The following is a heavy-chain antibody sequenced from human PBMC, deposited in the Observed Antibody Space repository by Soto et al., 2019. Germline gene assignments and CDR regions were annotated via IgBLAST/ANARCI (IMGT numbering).Heavy chain of an antibody. CDR2: VNPKRGDA. CDR1: GYKFSDYY. V-gene: IGHV1-2*04. Sequence: QVQLVQSGAEVKKPGASVKVSCKASGYKFSDYYIHWVRQAPGQWLEWMGWVNPKRGDAIYAQKFQGWVTMPRDAAISTADLEVSRLHSGDPATYYCVSVPGIPGRFWFFDLWGRGTLISVSS. CDR3: VSVPGIPGRFWFFDL. J-gene: IGHJ2*01. D-gene: IGHD3-3*01.